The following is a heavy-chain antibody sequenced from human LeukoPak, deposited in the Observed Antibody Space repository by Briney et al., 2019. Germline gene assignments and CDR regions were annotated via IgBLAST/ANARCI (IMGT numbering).Heavy chain of an antibody. CDR1: GYTFTSYG. Sequence: ASVKVSCKASGYTFTSYGISWVRQAPGQGLEWMGWISAHDGNTNYAQKHQGRVTMTTDTSTSTAYMELRSLRSDDTAVYYCARDGKFIPDDMDVWGQGTTVTVSS. D-gene: IGHD1-14*01. J-gene: IGHJ6*02. CDR2: ISAHDGNT. CDR3: ARDGKFIPDDMDV. V-gene: IGHV1-18*01.